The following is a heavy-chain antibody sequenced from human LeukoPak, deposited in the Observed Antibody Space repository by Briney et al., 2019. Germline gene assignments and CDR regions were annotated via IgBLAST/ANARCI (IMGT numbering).Heavy chain of an antibody. J-gene: IGHJ5*02. D-gene: IGHD2/OR15-2a*01. V-gene: IGHV4-59*01. CDR3: ARGARPLSPGTYNWFDP. Sequence: SETLSLTCTVSGGSISSYYWSWIRQPPGKGLEWIGYIYYSGSTNYDPSLKSRVTISVDTSKNQFCLKLSFVTAADTAVYYCARGARPLSPGTYNWFDPWGQGTLVTVSS. CDR1: GGSISSYY. CDR2: IYYSGST.